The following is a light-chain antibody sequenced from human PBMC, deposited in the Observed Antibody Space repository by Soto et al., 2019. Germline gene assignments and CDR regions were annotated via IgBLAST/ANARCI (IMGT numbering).Light chain of an antibody. J-gene: IGKJ5*01. V-gene: IGKV1-39*01. CDR3: QQSFTTLFT. Sequence: DIQMTQSTSSLSASVGDRVTITCRASQNINTYLNWYQQRPGKAPNLLIYSASTLQSGVPSRFSGSGSVKGFALAISSLQPEDFATYLCQQSFTTLFTLGLWTRLEIK. CDR1: QNINTY. CDR2: SAS.